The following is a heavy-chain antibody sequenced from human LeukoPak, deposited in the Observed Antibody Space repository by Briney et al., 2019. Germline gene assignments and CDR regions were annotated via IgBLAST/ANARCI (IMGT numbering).Heavy chain of an antibody. D-gene: IGHD2-21*02. CDR3: WNKVTSPY. CDR2: ISYGGSNK. Sequence: GGSLRLSCAASGFTFSSYAMHWVRQAPGKGLEWVAAISYGGSNKYYADSVKGRFTISRDNSKNTLYLEMNSLRAEDTAVYDGWNKVTSPYWGQGTLVTVSS. CDR1: GFTFSSYA. V-gene: IGHV3-30-3*01. J-gene: IGHJ4*02.